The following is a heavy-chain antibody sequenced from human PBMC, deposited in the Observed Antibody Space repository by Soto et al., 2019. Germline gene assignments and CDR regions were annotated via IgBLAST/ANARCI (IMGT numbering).Heavy chain of an antibody. V-gene: IGHV3-21*06. Sequence: EVQLVESGGGLVKPAGSLSLSCAAYGFTLRTYNMNWVRQPPGKRPEWVSSFSTSSSERYYAASVRGRFTISRDNAKNALYLQMNNLIADDTAVYFCGRGMNPRFGGQGTLVTGSS. CDR3: GRGMNPRF. CDR1: GFTLRTYN. D-gene: IGHD3-16*01. J-gene: IGHJ4*01. CDR2: FSTSSSER.